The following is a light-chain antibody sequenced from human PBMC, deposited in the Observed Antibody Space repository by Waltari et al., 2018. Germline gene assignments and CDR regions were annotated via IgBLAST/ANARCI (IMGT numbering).Light chain of an antibody. V-gene: IGLV7-43*01. CDR3: LLFYGGAYV. CDR1: TWAVTSGPF. J-gene: IGLJ1*01. Sequence: QTVVTQEPSLTVSPGGTGTLTCASTTWAVTSGPFPTWFQQRPGQPPRSLIYSANNKHSWTPARFSGSLIGGKAALTLSGVQPEDEAEYYCLLFYGGAYVFGTGTKLTVL. CDR2: SAN.